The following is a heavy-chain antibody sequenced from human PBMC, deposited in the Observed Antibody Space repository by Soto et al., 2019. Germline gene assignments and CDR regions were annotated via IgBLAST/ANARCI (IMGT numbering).Heavy chain of an antibody. J-gene: IGHJ6*02. Sequence: EEQVVESGGGLVQPGGSLKLSCAGSGFSFSDYAIHWVRQASGKGLEWVGRIKNRANNYATASAASLKGRFTVSRDDSTNTAYLQMNRLETDDTAVYYCTRLPEGAYYHYGMNVWGQGTTVTVSS. CDR1: GFSFSDYA. D-gene: IGHD1-26*01. V-gene: IGHV3-73*01. CDR3: TRLPEGAYYHYGMNV. CDR2: IKNRANNYAT.